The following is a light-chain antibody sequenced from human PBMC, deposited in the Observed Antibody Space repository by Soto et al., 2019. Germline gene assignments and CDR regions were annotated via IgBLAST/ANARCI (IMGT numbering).Light chain of an antibody. CDR1: QSVSSTY. CDR2: GAS. Sequence: EIALMQSPGTLSLSPGERATLSCRASQSVSSTYLAWYQRKPGQAPRLLIYGASSRATGIPDRFSGSGSGTDFTLTISRLEPEDFAVYYCQQYGTSPYTFGQGTKLEIK. CDR3: QQYGTSPYT. J-gene: IGKJ2*01. V-gene: IGKV3-20*01.